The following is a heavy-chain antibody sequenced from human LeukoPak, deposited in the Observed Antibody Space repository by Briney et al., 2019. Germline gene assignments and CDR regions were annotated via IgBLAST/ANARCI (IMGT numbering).Heavy chain of an antibody. CDR2: IKTDGSEK. Sequence: GGSLRLSCAASGFTFSSYSMNWVRQAPGKGLQWVANIKTDGSEKYYVDSVKGRFTISRDNSKNTLYLQMNSLRAEDTAVYYCARDVAWELRGFDYWGQGTLVTVSS. J-gene: IGHJ4*02. D-gene: IGHD1-26*01. CDR3: ARDVAWELRGFDY. CDR1: GFTFSSYS. V-gene: IGHV3-7*01.